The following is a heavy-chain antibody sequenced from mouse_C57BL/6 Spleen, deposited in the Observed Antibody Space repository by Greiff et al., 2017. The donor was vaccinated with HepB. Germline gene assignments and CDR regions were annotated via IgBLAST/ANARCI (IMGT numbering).Heavy chain of an antibody. J-gene: IGHJ2*01. D-gene: IGHD1-1*02. Sequence: VHVKQSGPELVKPGASVKISCKASGYTFTDYYMNWVKQSHGKSLEWIGDINPNNGGTSYNQKFKGKATLTVDKSSSTAYMELRSLTSEDSAVYYCARYGRALDYWGQGTTLTVSS. V-gene: IGHV1-26*01. CDR1: GYTFTDYY. CDR3: ARYGRALDY. CDR2: INPNNGGT.